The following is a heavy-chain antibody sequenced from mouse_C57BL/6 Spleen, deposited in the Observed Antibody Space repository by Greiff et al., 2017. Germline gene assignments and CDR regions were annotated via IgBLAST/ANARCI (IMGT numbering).Heavy chain of an antibody. CDR1: GYTFTDHT. CDR3: ARSVYYYGSSLDY. J-gene: IGHJ2*01. CDR2: IYPRDGST. Sequence: VQRVESDAELVKPGASVKISCKVSGYTFTDHTIHWMKQRPEQGLEWIGYIYPRDGSTKYNEKFKGKATLTADKSSSTAYMQLNSLTSEDSAVYFCARSVYYYGSSLDYWGQGTTLTVSS. D-gene: IGHD1-1*01. V-gene: IGHV1-78*01.